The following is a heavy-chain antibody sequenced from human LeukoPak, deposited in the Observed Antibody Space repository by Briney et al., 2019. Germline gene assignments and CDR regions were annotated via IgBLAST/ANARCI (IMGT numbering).Heavy chain of an antibody. CDR1: GFSFSSFA. CDR2: ITGGHYAT. V-gene: IGHV3-23*01. Sequence: GGSLRLSCAASGFSFSSFAMTWVRQAPGKGLEWVSSITGGHYATYNADSVKGRFTISRDNAKNTLYLQMNSLGADDTAIYYCTKNPNGDYIGAFDPWGQGTLVTVSS. D-gene: IGHD4-17*01. J-gene: IGHJ5*02. CDR3: TKNPNGDYIGAFDP.